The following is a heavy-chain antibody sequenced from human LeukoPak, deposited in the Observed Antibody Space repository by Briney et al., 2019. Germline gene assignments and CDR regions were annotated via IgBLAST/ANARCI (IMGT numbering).Heavy chain of an antibody. CDR3: AKAESYYYDSSGYIFDY. CDR2: ISYDGSNK. V-gene: IGHV3-30*18. Sequence: GGPLRLSCAASGFTFSSYGMHWVRQAPGKGLEWVAVISYDGSNKYYADSVKGRFTISRDNSKNTLYLQMNSLRAEDTAVYYCAKAESYYYDSSGYIFDYWGQGTLVTVSS. J-gene: IGHJ4*02. D-gene: IGHD3-22*01. CDR1: GFTFSSYG.